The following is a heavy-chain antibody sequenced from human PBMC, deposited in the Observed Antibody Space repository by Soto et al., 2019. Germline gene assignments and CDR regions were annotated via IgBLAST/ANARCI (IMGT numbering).Heavy chain of an antibody. J-gene: IGHJ6*02. CDR3: AEDEVVVVAGARDYYGMDV. D-gene: IGHD2-15*01. CDR2: ISYDGNNK. V-gene: IGHV3-30*18. Sequence: QVQLVESGGGVVQPGRSLRLSCAASGFTFSSYGMHWVRQAPGKGLEWVAVISYDGNNKYYADSVKGRFTISRDNSKNTLYLTRLRGEDTAVYYCAEDEVVVVAGARDYYGMDVWGQGTTVTVSS. CDR1: GFTFSSYG.